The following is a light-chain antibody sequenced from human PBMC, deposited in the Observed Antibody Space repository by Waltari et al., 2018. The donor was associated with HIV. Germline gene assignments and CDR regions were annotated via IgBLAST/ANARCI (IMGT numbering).Light chain of an antibody. V-gene: IGLV2-8*01. Sequence: QSALTQPPSASGSLGQSVTIPCTGTSSDVGGYEYVPWYQQHPDKAPKLIIYEVNKRPSGVPDRFSGSKSDNTASLTVAGLQDDDEAHYYCASYGDTNRVLFGGGTRVTVL. CDR1: SSDVGGYEY. CDR2: EVN. CDR3: ASYGDTNRVL. J-gene: IGLJ6*01.